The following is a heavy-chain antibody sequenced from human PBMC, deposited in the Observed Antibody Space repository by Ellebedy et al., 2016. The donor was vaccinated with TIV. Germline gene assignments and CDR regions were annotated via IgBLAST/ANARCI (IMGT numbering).Heavy chain of an antibody. CDR1: GFAFKNCR. CDR2: ITSNSQYR. J-gene: IGHJ4*02. D-gene: IGHD3-10*01. V-gene: IGHV3-21*01. Sequence: GESLKISCAASGFAFKNCRMSWVRQGPGKGLEWVSSITSNSQYRHYSEAVKGRFTISRDNAKNSLSLQMDSLRAEDTAFYYCATGRGEGRLPSFFDLWGQGTLVSVST. CDR3: ATGRGEGRLPSFFDL.